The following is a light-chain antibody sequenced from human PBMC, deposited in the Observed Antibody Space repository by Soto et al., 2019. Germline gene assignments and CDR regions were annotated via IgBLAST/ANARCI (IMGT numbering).Light chain of an antibody. CDR1: SSDVGGYNY. CDR3: TSYTPTSTLYV. CDR2: DVS. V-gene: IGLV2-14*01. Sequence: QSALTQPASVSWSPGQSITISCTGSSSDVGGYNYVSWYQQHPGEAPKLMIYDVSNRPSGVSNRFSGSKSGNTASLTISGLQAVDEADYYCTSYTPTSTLYVFGTGTKVNVL. J-gene: IGLJ1*01.